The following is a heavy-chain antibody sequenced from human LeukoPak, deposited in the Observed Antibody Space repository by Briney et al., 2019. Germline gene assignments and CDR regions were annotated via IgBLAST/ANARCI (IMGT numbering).Heavy chain of an antibody. CDR1: GGSISSNNW. J-gene: IGHJ4*02. V-gene: IGHV4-4*02. CDR3: ASKVNGGTYYFDY. CDR2: TYHSGST. Sequence: PSGTLSLTCAVSGGSISSNNWWSWVRQPPGKGLEWLGETYHSGSTNYNPSLKSRLTISVDKSKNQFSLKLTSVTAADTAVYYCASKVNGGTYYFDYWGQGTLVTVSS. D-gene: IGHD2-8*01.